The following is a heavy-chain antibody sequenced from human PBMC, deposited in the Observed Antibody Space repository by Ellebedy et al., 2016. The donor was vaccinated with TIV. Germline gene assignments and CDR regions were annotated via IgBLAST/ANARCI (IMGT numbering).Heavy chain of an antibody. CDR2: IHYSGST. J-gene: IGHJ4*02. CDR3: ARGGKDSSGWPQFDY. CDR1: GGPISSSSYY. D-gene: IGHD6-19*01. V-gene: IGHV4-39*07. Sequence: MPSETLSLTCTVSGGPISSSSYYWGWIRPPPGKGLEWIGSIHYSGSTYYNPSLKSRVTISVDTSKNQFSLKLSSVTAADTAVYYCARGGKDSSGWPQFDYWGQGTLVTVSS.